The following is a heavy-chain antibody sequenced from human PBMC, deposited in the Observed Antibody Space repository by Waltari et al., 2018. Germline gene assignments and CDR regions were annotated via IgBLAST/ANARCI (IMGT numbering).Heavy chain of an antibody. CDR3: ASSYDFWSGYYGAYYFDY. J-gene: IGHJ4*02. CDR1: GGSITSSSYY. Sequence: QLQLQESGPGLVKPSETLSLTCPVSGGSITSSSYYWGWIRHPPGKGLEWIGSIYYSGSTYYNPSLKSRVTISVDTSKNQFSLKLSSVTAADTAVYYCASSYDFWSGYYGAYYFDYWGQGTLVTVSS. D-gene: IGHD3-3*01. CDR2: IYYSGST. V-gene: IGHV4-39*01.